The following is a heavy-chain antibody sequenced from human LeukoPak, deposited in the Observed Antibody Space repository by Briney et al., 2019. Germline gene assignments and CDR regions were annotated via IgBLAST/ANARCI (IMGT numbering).Heavy chain of an antibody. V-gene: IGHV3-21*01. CDR1: GFTFISYS. J-gene: IGHJ4*02. D-gene: IGHD1-26*01. Sequence: GGSLRRYSAASGFTFISYSMNWVRQAPGRGLEGPSSISSSSSYIYYADSVKGRFTISRDNAKNSLYLQMNSLRAEDTAVYYCARDMLMGATPLGYWGQGTLVTVSS. CDR2: ISSSSSYI. CDR3: ARDMLMGATPLGY.